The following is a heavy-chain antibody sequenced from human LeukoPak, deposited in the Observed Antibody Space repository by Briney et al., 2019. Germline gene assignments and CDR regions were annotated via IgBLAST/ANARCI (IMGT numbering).Heavy chain of an antibody. Sequence: GASVKVSCKASGYIFIDYEINWVRQATGQGLEWMGWMNPKSGDTGYEQKFQGRVAITRDSSISTVYMELSSLRSEDTALYYCARGRYMDVWGKGLRSPSP. CDR1: GYIFIDYE. CDR2: MNPKSGDT. CDR3: ARGRYMDV. V-gene: IGHV1-8*03. J-gene: IGHJ6*03.